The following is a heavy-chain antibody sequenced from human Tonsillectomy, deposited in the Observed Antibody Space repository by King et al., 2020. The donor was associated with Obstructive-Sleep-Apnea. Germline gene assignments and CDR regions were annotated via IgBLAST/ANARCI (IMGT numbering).Heavy chain of an antibody. J-gene: IGHJ5*02. CDR2: ISGSGGST. CDR3: AKAGWQQLVLYWFDP. V-gene: IGHV3-23*04. CDR1: GFTFSSYA. Sequence: LVESGGGLVQPGGSLRVSCAASGFTFSSYAMTWVRQAPGKGLEWVSAISGSGGSTYYADSVKGRFTISRDNSKNTLYLQMNSLRAEDTAVYYCAKAGWQQLVLYWFDPWGQGTLVTVSS. D-gene: IGHD6-13*01.